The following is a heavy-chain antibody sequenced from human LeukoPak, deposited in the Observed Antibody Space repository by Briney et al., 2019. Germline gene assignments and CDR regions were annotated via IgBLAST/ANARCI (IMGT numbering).Heavy chain of an antibody. J-gene: IGHJ4*02. V-gene: IGHV7-4-1*02. CDR1: GYTFTHYA. CDR2: INTNTGNP. D-gene: IGHD2-2*01. CDR3: ARDGEGYCSSTSCSDY. Sequence: GASVKVSCKASGYTFTHYAMNWVRQAPGQGLEWMGWINTNTGNPTYAQGFTGRFVFSLDTSVSTAYLQISSLKAEDTAVYYCARDGEGYCSSTSCSDYWGQGTLVTVSS.